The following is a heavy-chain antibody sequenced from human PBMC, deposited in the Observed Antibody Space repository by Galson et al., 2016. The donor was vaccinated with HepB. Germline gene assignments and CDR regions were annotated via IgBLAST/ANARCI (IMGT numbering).Heavy chain of an antibody. CDR2: ISGTSRTI. D-gene: IGHD3/OR15-3a*01. CDR3: AKDWSTTTCVQGCLDV. Sequence: SLRLSCAGSGFTFSPYSMNWVRQAPGQGLEWVSYISGTSRTIYYADSVKGRFTISRDNARNSLYLQMNSLRAEDTAVYYCAKDWSTTTCVQGCLDVWGQGTTVTVSS. J-gene: IGHJ6*02. V-gene: IGHV3-48*04. CDR1: GFTFSPYS.